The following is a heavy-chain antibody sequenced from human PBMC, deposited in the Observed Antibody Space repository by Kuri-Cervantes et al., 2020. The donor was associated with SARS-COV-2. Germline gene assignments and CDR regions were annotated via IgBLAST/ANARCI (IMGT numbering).Heavy chain of an antibody. D-gene: IGHD1-26*01. CDR1: GFTFSSYA. CDR3: AKGVISGSLDY. V-gene: IGHV3-64*02. Sequence: GESLKISCAASGFTFSSYAMHWVRQAPGKGLEYVSAISSNGGSTYYADSVKGRFTISRDNSKNTLYLQMGSLRAEDMAVYYCAKGVISGSLDYWGQGTLVTVSS. CDR2: ISSNGGST. J-gene: IGHJ4*02.